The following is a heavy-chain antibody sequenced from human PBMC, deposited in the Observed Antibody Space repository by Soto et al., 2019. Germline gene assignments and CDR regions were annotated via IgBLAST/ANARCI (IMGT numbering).Heavy chain of an antibody. CDR2: ISAYNGNT. D-gene: IGHD1-26*01. V-gene: IGHV1-18*01. J-gene: IGHJ4*02. CDR1: GYTFPSYG. Sequence: ASVKVSCQASGYTFPSYGIRWVRQAPGQGLEWMGWISAYNGNTNYAQKLQGRVTITTDTSTSTAYMELRRLRSDDTAVYYCARDKGWEPTDYWGQGTLVTVSS. CDR3: ARDKGWEPTDY.